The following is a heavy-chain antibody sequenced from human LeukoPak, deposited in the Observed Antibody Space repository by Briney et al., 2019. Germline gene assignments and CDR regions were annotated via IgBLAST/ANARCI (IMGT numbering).Heavy chain of an antibody. CDR1: GGSISTSSYY. CDR2: IYYSGST. D-gene: IGHD1-26*01. CDR3: ARDLGAVVGARSGRAFDI. Sequence: SETLSLTCTVSGGSISTSSYYWSWIRQPPGKGLEWIGYIYYSGSTNYNPSLKSRVTISVDTSKNQFSLKLSSVTAADTAVYYCARDLGAVVGARSGRAFDIWGQGTMVTVSS. J-gene: IGHJ3*02. V-gene: IGHV4-61*01.